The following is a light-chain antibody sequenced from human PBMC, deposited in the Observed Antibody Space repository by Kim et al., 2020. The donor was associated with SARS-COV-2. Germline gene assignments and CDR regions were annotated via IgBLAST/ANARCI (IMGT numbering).Light chain of an antibody. Sequence: GQSVTISCTGTSSDIGGYNFGSWYRQYPGRAPQLIISEVTKRPSGVTDRFSGSKSGNTASLTVSGLQADDEAHYYCCSYAGNNNVVFGGGTQLTVL. CDR3: CSYAGNNNVV. CDR1: SSDIGGYNF. J-gene: IGLJ2*01. CDR2: EVT. V-gene: IGLV2-8*01.